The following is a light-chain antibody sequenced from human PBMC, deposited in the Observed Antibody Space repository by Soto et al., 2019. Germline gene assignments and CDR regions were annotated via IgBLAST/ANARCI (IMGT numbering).Light chain of an antibody. CDR2: ASN. Sequence: QSVLTQPPSASGTPGQRVTISCSGSRLNIGSNTVNWYQQVPGTAPKLLIYASNQRPSGVPDRFSGSKSGTSASLAISGLQSEDEADYYCAAWDDSLNGPVFGGGTKLTVL. V-gene: IGLV1-44*01. J-gene: IGLJ3*02. CDR1: RLNIGSNT. CDR3: AAWDDSLNGPV.